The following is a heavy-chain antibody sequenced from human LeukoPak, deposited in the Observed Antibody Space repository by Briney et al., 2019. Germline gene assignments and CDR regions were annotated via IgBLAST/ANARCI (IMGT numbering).Heavy chain of an antibody. D-gene: IGHD3-10*01. CDR1: GYTFTGYY. J-gene: IGHJ4*02. CDR3: ASGAWFGEFHPLDY. V-gene: IGHV1-2*02. Sequence: ASVKVSCTASGYTFTGYYMHWVRQAPGQGLERMGWINPNSGGTNYAQKFQGRVTMTRDTSISTAYMELSRLRSDDTAVYYCASGAWFGEFHPLDYWGQGTLVTVSS. CDR2: INPNSGGT.